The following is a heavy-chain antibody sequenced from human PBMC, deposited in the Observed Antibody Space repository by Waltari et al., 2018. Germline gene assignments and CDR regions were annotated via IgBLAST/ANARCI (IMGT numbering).Heavy chain of an antibody. V-gene: IGHV3-30*02. Sequence: QVQLVESGGGVVQPGGSLRLSCAASGFTFSSYGVHWVRQAPGKEVEWGAFLWYDGSNKYYVDSVKGRFTISRDNSKNTLYLQMDSLRAEDTAVYYCAKDRRYNWNDGDPSYFDYWGQGTLVTVSS. CDR3: AKDRRYNWNDGDPSYFDY. CDR1: GFTFSSYG. J-gene: IGHJ4*02. D-gene: IGHD1-1*01. CDR2: LWYDGSNK.